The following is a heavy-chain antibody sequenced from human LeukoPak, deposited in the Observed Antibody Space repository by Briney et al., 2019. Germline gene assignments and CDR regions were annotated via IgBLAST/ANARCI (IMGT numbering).Heavy chain of an antibody. Sequence: SGGSLRLSCAVSGFTFSSYWMYWVRHAPGKGLVWVSRINSDGSRTSYADSVKGRFTISRDNAKNTLYLQMNSLRAEDTAVYYCARGGDYSWEAVPWWGQGTLVTVSS. D-gene: IGHD4-17*01. J-gene: IGHJ4*02. CDR2: INSDGSRT. CDR3: ARGGDYSWEAVPW. CDR1: GFTFSSYW. V-gene: IGHV3-74*01.